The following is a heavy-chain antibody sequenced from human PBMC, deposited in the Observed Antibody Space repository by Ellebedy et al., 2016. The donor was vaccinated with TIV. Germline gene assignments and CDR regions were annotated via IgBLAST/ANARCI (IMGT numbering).Heavy chain of an antibody. D-gene: IGHD1-26*01. Sequence: GESLKISCAASGFTVSSKYLSWVRQAPGKGLEWVSIIYSGGITYYGDSVKGRFTSSRDSSRNTLSLQMNGLRVDDTAVYYCASGRGYPTGAFDSWGQGTLVTVSS. V-gene: IGHV3-53*01. CDR3: ASGRGYPTGAFDS. J-gene: IGHJ4*02. CDR1: GFTVSSKY. CDR2: IYSGGIT.